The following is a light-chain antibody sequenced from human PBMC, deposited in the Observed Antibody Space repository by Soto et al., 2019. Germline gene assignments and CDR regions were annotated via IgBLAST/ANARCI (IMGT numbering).Light chain of an antibody. V-gene: IGKV1-39*01. J-gene: IGKJ3*01. Sequence: DIQMTQAPSSLSASVGDRVTISFRTSQFISDYLNWYQQKPGKAPKLLISVASSLQSGVPARFSGSGSGTDFTLTIASLQPEDFATYYCQQTYDNMGFDPGTKVDIK. CDR2: VAS. CDR1: QFISDY. CDR3: QQTYDNMG.